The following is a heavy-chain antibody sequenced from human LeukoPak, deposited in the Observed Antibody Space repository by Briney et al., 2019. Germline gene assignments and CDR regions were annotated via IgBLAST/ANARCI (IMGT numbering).Heavy chain of an antibody. CDR2: ISAYNGNT. Sequence: GASVKVSCKASGYTFTSYGITWVRQAPGQGLEWMGRISAYNGNTDYAQGLQGRVTMTTDTSTSTAYMELRSLRSDDTAVYYCASGSRIVASGTAFDYWGQGTLVTVSS. D-gene: IGHD6-13*01. CDR3: ASGSRIVASGTAFDY. J-gene: IGHJ4*02. V-gene: IGHV1-18*01. CDR1: GYTFTSYG.